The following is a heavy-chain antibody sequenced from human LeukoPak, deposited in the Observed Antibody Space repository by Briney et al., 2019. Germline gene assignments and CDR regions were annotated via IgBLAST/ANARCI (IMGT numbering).Heavy chain of an antibody. D-gene: IGHD3-9*01. J-gene: IGHJ4*02. Sequence: AGGSLRLSCAASGFTFSSYAMSWVRQAPGKGLEWVSAISGSGGSTYYADSVKGRFTISRDNSKNTLYLQMNSLRAEDTAVYYCAKGRVYYDILTGYYPEPYFDYWGQGTLVTVSS. CDR3: AKGRVYYDILTGYYPEPYFDY. CDR2: ISGSGGST. CDR1: GFTFSSYA. V-gene: IGHV3-23*01.